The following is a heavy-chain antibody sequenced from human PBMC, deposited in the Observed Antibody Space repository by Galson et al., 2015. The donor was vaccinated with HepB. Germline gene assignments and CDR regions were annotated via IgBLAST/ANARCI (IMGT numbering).Heavy chain of an antibody. J-gene: IGHJ4*02. CDR1: GGSISSSSYY. CDR2: IYYSGST. Sequence: SETLSLTCTVSGGSISSSSYYWGWIRQPPGKGLEWIGSIYYSGSTYYNPSLKSRVTISVDTSKNQFSLKLSSVTAADTAVYYCAREDILTGYYSAAGGFDYWGQGTLVTVSS. D-gene: IGHD3-9*01. V-gene: IGHV4-39*02. CDR3: AREDILTGYYSAAGGFDY.